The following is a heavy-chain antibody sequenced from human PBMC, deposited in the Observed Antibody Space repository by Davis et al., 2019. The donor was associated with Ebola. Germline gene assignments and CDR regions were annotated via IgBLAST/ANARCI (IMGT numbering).Heavy chain of an antibody. CDR1: GYTFTSYY. V-gene: IGHV1-46*01. D-gene: IGHD5-18*01. CDR3: ARDDDLDTTMADLDY. J-gene: IGHJ4*02. CDR2: INPSGGST. Sequence: ASVKVSCKASGYTFTSYYMHWVRQAPGQGLEWMGIINPSGGSTSYAQKFQGRVTMTRDTSTRTAYMELSSLRSEDTAVYYCARDDDLDTTMADLDYWGQGTLVTVSS.